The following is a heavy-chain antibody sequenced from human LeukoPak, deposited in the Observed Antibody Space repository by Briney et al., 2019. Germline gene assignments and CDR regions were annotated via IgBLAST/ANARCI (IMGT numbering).Heavy chain of an antibody. D-gene: IGHD4-17*01. CDR3: ARDSADYGDYDY. Sequence: ASVKVSCKASGYTFTSYFMHWVRQAPGQGLDWMGIINPSGGSTSYAQKFQGRVTITRDTSTSTVYMELSSLRSEDTAVYYCARDSADYGDYDYWGQGTLVTVSS. V-gene: IGHV1-46*01. J-gene: IGHJ4*02. CDR1: GYTFTSYF. CDR2: INPSGGST.